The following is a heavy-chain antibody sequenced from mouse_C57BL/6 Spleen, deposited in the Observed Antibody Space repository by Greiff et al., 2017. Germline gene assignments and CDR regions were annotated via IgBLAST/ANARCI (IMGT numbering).Heavy chain of an antibody. CDR2: INPNNGGT. J-gene: IGHJ4*01. CDR3: AREDYDDYAAMDY. CDR1: GYTFTDYN. Sequence: VQLQQSGPELVKPGASVKMSCKASGYTFTDYNMHWVKQSHGKSLEWIGYINPNNGGTSYNQKFKGKATLTVDKSSSTAYMELRSLTSEDSAVYYCAREDYDDYAAMDYWGQGTSVTVSS. V-gene: IGHV1-22*01. D-gene: IGHD2-4*01.